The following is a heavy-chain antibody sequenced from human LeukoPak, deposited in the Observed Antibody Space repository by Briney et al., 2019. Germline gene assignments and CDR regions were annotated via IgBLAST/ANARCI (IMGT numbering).Heavy chain of an antibody. J-gene: IGHJ4*02. CDR1: GFTFSSYS. D-gene: IGHD3-22*01. V-gene: IGHV3-21*01. CDR3: ARGDPREIVVSY. CDR2: ISSSSSYI. Sequence: GRSLRLSCAASGFTFSSYSMNWVRQAPGKGLEWVSAISSSSSYIYYADSVKGRFTISRDNAKNSLYLQMNSLSAEDTAAYYCARGDPREIVVSYWGQGTLVTVSS.